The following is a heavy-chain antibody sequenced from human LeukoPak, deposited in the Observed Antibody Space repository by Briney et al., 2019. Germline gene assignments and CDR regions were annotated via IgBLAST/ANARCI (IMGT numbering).Heavy chain of an antibody. CDR1: GYSFTTNW. D-gene: IGHD2-15*01. Sequence: GESLKIPCKGSGYSFTTNWIGWVRQMPGKGLEWMGIIYPSDSDTRYSPSFQGQVTISADQSISTAYLQWSSLKASDTAMYYCARQGSGYVNYWGQGTLVTVSS. CDR2: IYPSDSDT. V-gene: IGHV5-51*01. J-gene: IGHJ4*03. CDR3: ARQGSGYVNY.